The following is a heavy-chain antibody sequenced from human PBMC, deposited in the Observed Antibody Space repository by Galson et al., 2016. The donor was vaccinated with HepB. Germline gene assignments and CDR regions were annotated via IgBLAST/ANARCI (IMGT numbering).Heavy chain of an antibody. D-gene: IGHD2-2*01. Sequence: SLRLSCAASGFTSRNYGMNWVRQAPGKGLEWVSYLSTSSWSIYYADSVKGRFTISRDNAKDSLYLQMNSLRDEDTAVYYCARAVEDAFDIWGQGTMVTVSS. CDR3: ARAVEDAFDI. CDR1: GFTSRNYG. J-gene: IGHJ3*02. CDR2: LSTSSWSI. V-gene: IGHV3-48*02.